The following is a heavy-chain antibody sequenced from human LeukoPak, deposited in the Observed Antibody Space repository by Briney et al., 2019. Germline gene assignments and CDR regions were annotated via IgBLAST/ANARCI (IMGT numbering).Heavy chain of an antibody. Sequence: GGSLRLSCAASGFSFSDHHMDWVRQAPGKGLEWVGLSRRKANSYTTEYAPSVKDRFTISRDDSKNSLYLQMNSLKTEDTAMYYCTRRITSNRYFDYWGQGILVTVSS. CDR2: SRRKANSYTT. CDR3: TRRITSNRYFDY. J-gene: IGHJ4*02. CDR1: GFSFSDHH. V-gene: IGHV3-72*01. D-gene: IGHD1-14*01.